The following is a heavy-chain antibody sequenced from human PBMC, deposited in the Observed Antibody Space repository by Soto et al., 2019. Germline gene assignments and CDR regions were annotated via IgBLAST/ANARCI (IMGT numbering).Heavy chain of an antibody. CDR2: IYSGGST. D-gene: IGHD3-22*01. J-gene: IGHJ1*01. CDR1: GFTVSSNY. Sequence: VQLVESGGGLIQPGGSLRLSCAASGFTVSSNYMSWVRQAPGKGLEWVSVIYSGGSTYYADSVKGRFTISRDNSKNTLYLQMHSLRAEDTALYYCARDRVESGYPEYFQHWGQCTLVTVSS. CDR3: ARDRVESGYPEYFQH. V-gene: IGHV3-53*01.